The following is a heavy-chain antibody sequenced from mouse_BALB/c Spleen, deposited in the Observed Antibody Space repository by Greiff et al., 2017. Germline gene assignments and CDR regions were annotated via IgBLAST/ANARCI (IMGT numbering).Heavy chain of an antibody. CDR2: IDPENGDT. J-gene: IGHJ3*01. Sequence: VQLQQSGAELVRSGASVKLSCTASGFNIKDYYMHWVKQRPEQGLEWIGWIDPENGDTEYAPKFQGKATMTADTSSNTAYLQLSSLTSEDTAVYYCNAQTVEAYWGQGTLVTVSA. CDR1: GFNIKDYY. D-gene: IGHD1-1*01. CDR3: NAQTVEAY. V-gene: IGHV14-4*02.